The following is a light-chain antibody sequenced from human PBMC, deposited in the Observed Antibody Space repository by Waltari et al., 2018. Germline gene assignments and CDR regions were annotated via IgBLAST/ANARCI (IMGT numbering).Light chain of an antibody. CDR1: QSINSW. V-gene: IGKV1-5*03. Sequence: DIQMTQFPSTLSASVGDTLTLPCRASQSINSWLAWYQQKPGKAPKLLIYKASSLESGVPSRFSGSGSGTEFTLTISSLQPDDFATYYCQQYNSYEWTFGQGTKVAIK. CDR2: KAS. J-gene: IGKJ1*01. CDR3: QQYNSYEWT.